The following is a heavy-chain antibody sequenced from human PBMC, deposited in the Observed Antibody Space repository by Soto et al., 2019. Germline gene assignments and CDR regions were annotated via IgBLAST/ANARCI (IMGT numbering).Heavy chain of an antibody. CDR3: ARVGDGYNYLDS. J-gene: IGHJ4*02. CDR1: GFTFSSYG. V-gene: IGHV3-33*01. D-gene: IGHD5-12*01. Sequence: GALRLSCAASGFTFSSYGMHWVLQAPGKGLEWVAVIWYDGSNKYYADSVKGRFTISRDNSKNTLYLQMNSLRAGDTAVYYCARVGDGYNYLDSSGKGPLLTVSS. CDR2: IWYDGSNK.